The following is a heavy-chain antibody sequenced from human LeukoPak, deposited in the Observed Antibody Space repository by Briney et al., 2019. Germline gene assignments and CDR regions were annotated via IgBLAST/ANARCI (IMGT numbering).Heavy chain of an antibody. CDR3: ARESGFTIFGVVSHLFDY. CDR1: GYTFTSYY. V-gene: IGHV1-46*01. Sequence: GASVKVSCKASGYTFTSYYMHWVRQAPGQGLEWMGIINPSGGSTSYAQKFQGRVTMTRDTSTSTVHMELSSLRSEDTAVYYCARESGFTIFGVVSHLFDYWGQGTLVTVSS. CDR2: INPSGGST. D-gene: IGHD3-3*01. J-gene: IGHJ4*02.